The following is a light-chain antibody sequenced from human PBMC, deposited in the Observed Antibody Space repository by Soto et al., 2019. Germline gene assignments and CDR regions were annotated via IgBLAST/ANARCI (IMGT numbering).Light chain of an antibody. CDR1: QDISSS. CDR3: QQLNSYPSIT. CDR2: AAS. Sequence: DIQLTQSPSFLSASVGDRVTITCRASQDISSSLAWYQQKPGKAPKLLIYAASTLQGGVPSRFSGSGSGTEFTLPISSPQPEDFATYYCQQLNSYPSITFGQGTRLEIK. V-gene: IGKV1-9*01. J-gene: IGKJ5*01.